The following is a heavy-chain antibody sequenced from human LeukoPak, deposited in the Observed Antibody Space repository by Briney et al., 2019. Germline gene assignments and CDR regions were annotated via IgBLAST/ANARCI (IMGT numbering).Heavy chain of an antibody. CDR2: IYYSGST. V-gene: IGHV4-59*01. J-gene: IGHJ6*03. CDR1: GDSISSYY. CDR3: ARGPHHGYCSSTSCYLSYYYMDV. D-gene: IGHD2-2*03. Sequence: SETLSLTCTVSGDSISSYYWSWIRQPPGKGLEWIGYIYYSGSTNYNPSLKSRVTISVDTSKNQFSLKLSSVTAADTAVYYCARGPHHGYCSSTSCYLSYYYMDVWGKGTTVTVSS.